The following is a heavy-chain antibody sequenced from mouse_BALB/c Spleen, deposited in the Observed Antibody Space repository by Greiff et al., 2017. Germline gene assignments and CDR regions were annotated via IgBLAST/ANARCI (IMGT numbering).Heavy chain of an antibody. Sequence: EVKLMESGPGLVKPSQSLSLTCSVTGYSITSGYYWNWIRQFPGNKLEWMGYISYDGSNNYNPSLKNRISITRDTSKNQFFLKLNSVTTEDTATYYCARRVTVSYAMDYWGQGTSVTVSS. CDR3: ARRVTVSYAMDY. J-gene: IGHJ4*01. V-gene: IGHV3-6*02. D-gene: IGHD2-1*01. CDR2: ISYDGSN. CDR1: GYSITSGYY.